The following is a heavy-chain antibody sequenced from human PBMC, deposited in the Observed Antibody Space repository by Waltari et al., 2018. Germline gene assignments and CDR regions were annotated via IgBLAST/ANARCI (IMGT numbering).Heavy chain of an antibody. V-gene: IGHV3-30*02. J-gene: IGHJ6*03. CDR1: GVTFRSYG. CDR3: AKDGSFVVVPEAMFDYYMDV. Sequence: QVQLVESGVGVVQPGGCVRLSCAASGVTFRSYGMRWVRQAPGKGLEGVACIRYDGSNAYYADSVKGRFTISRDNSKNTLSLQMNSLRAEDTAVYYCAKDGSFVVVPEAMFDYYMDVWGKGTTVSVSS. D-gene: IGHD2-2*01. CDR2: IRYDGSNA.